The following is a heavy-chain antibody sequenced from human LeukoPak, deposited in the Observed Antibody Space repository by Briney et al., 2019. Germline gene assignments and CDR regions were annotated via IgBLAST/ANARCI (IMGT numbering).Heavy chain of an antibody. J-gene: IGHJ4*02. CDR1: GGSISSGSHY. CDR3: ARGSGWEQQPGELDY. Sequence: PSETLSLTCTVSGGSISSGSHYWSWIRQPAGKELEWIGRIYTSGSTNYNPSLKSRVTISVDTSKNQFSLKLSSVTAADTAVYYCARGSGWEQQPGELDYWGQGTLVTVSS. V-gene: IGHV4-61*02. D-gene: IGHD6-13*01. CDR2: IYTSGST.